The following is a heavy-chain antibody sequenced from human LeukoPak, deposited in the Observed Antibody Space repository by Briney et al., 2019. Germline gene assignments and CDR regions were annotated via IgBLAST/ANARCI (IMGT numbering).Heavy chain of an antibody. Sequence: PGRSLRLSCAASGFTFSSYAMHWVRQAPGKGLEWVAVISYDGSNKYYADSVKGRFTISRDNSKNTLYLQMNSLRAEDTAVYYCTMVRGAPTWGQETLVTVSS. CDR1: GFTFSSYA. CDR2: ISYDGSNK. J-gene: IGHJ4*02. D-gene: IGHD3-10*01. V-gene: IGHV3-30-3*01. CDR3: TMVRGAPT.